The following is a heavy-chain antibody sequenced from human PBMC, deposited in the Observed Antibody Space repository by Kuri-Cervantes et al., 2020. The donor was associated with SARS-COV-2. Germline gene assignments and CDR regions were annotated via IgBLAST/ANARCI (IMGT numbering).Heavy chain of an antibody. D-gene: IGHD4-11*01. Sequence: GESLKISCAASGFTFSDYYMSWVRQAPGKGLEWVSAISGSGGSTYYADSVKGRFTISRDNSKNTLYLQMNSLRAEDTAVYYCAKDPAYSDSFDNWGQGTLVTVSS. J-gene: IGHJ4*02. V-gene: IGHV3-23*01. CDR3: AKDPAYSDSFDN. CDR2: ISGSGGST. CDR1: GFTFSDYY.